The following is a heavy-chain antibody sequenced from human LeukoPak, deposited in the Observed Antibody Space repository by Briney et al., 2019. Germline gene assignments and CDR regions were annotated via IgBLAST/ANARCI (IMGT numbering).Heavy chain of an antibody. CDR1: GFTVSSYA. Sequence: ESLKISCSASGFTVSSYAMHWVRQAPGKGLEYVSAISSNGGSTYYADAVKGRFTISRDNSKNTLYLQMSSLRAEDTAVYYCVKGGAPASRSWLGTGFDYWGQGTLVTVSS. J-gene: IGHJ4*02. D-gene: IGHD6-13*01. V-gene: IGHV3-64D*09. CDR3: VKGGAPASRSWLGTGFDY. CDR2: ISSNGGST.